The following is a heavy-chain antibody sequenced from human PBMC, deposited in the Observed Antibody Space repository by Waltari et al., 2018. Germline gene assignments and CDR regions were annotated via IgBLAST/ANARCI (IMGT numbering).Heavy chain of an antibody. CDR2: ISSSSSTI. J-gene: IGHJ4*02. CDR3: ARDNDYYFDY. D-gene: IGHD2-21*02. CDR1: GFTFSPDS. Sequence: EVQLVESGGGLVQPGGSLRLSCAASGFTFSPDSMNWVRQAPGKGLEWVSYISSSSSTIYYADSVKGRFTFSRDNAKNSLYLQMNSLRAEDTTVYYCARDNDYYFDYWGQGTLVTVSS. V-gene: IGHV3-48*04.